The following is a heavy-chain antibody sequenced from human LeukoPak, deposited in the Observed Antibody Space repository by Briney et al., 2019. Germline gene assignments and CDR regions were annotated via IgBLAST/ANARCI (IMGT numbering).Heavy chain of an antibody. V-gene: IGHV4-59*01. D-gene: IGHD2-2*03. J-gene: IGHJ6*02. Sequence: PSETLSLTCTVSGGSIKNYYWIWTRQSPGKGLEWIGYIYYSGSTNYNPSLKSRVTISVDTSKNQFSLKLNSVTAADTAVYYCARAGYCSSTSCQWVPLVWGQGTTVTVSS. CDR2: IYYSGST. CDR3: ARAGYCSSTSCQWVPLV. CDR1: GGSIKNYY.